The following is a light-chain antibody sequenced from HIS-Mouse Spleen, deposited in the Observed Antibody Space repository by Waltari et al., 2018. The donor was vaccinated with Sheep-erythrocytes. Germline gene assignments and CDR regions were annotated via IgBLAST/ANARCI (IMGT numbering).Light chain of an antibody. Sequence: SYVLTQPPSVSVAPGKTARITCGGNNIGSKSVHWYQQKPGQAPVLVVYDDSDRPSGMPERFSGSKSGNTATLTISRVEAGDEADYYCQVWDSSSDHYVVGTGTKVTVL. CDR2: DDS. CDR1: NIGSKS. J-gene: IGLJ1*01. CDR3: QVWDSSSDHYV. V-gene: IGLV3-21*03.